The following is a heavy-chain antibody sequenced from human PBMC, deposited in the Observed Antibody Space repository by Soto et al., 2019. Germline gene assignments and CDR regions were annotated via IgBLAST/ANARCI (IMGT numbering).Heavy chain of an antibody. CDR3: ARLQYCSSTSCYLRGALDI. Sequence: PGESLKISCKGSGYSFTSYWIGWVRQMPGKGLEWMGIIYPGDSDTRYSPSFQGQVTISADKSISTAYLQWSSLKASDTAMYYCARLQYCSSTSCYLRGALDIWGQGTMVTVSS. CDR1: GYSFTSYW. CDR2: IYPGDSDT. J-gene: IGHJ3*02. D-gene: IGHD2-2*01. V-gene: IGHV5-51*01.